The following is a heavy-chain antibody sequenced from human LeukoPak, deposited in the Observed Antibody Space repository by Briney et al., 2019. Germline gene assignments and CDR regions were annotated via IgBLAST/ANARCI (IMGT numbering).Heavy chain of an antibody. Sequence: GGSLRLSCAASGFTLRSEWMSWLRKTPEKGLEWVANIKPDGSETAYVDSVKGRFTISRDNAKNSLFVQMNSLRPEDTAVYYCARDQVYAFWSGRFDYYYYDMCVLGKGTTVTVSS. CDR3: ARDQVYAFWSGRFDYYYYDMCV. D-gene: IGHD3-3*01. CDR2: IKPDGSET. V-gene: IGHV3-7*01. J-gene: IGHJ6*03. CDR1: GFTLRSEW.